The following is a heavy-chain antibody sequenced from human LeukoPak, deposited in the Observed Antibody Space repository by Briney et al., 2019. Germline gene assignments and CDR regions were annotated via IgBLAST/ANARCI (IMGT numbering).Heavy chain of an antibody. CDR1: GDSISSGDYY. J-gene: IGHJ4*02. D-gene: IGHD6-13*01. CDR2: IYYSGST. CDR3: ARVREATIAPFFDY. V-gene: IGHV4-31*03. Sequence: PSQTLSLTCTVSGDSISSGDYYWTWIRPHPGKGLEWIGCIYYSGSTYYNLSLKSRVIISADTSKNHFSLKLSSVTAADTAVYYCARVREATIAPFFDYWGQGILVTVSS.